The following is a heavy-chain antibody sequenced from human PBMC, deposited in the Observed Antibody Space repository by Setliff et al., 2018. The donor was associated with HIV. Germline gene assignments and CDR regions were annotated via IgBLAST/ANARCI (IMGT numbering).Heavy chain of an antibody. J-gene: IGHJ6*02. CDR2: INPGGGTI. Sequence: ASVKVSCKAFGYTFTSYYMHWVRQAPGQGLEGMGVINPGGGTIRYEQKFQGRVTMTRDTSTSTVYMELSSLRSEDTAMYYCASLQADAVDVWGQGTTVTVSS. V-gene: IGHV1-46*01. CDR1: GYTFTSYY. CDR3: ASLQADAVDV.